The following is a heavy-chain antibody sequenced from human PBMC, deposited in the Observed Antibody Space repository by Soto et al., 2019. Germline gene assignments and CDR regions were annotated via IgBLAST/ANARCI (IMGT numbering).Heavy chain of an antibody. CDR1: GAPFLNDP. D-gene: IGHD2-15*01. CDR3: ARVSPNERGKDSGLGYFDY. CDR2: IIPFFGTS. Sequence: QVQMVQSGPEVKKPGSSVTVSCKASGAPFLNDPVSWVRQAPGQGLEWMGVIIPFFGTSNHAPEFLGRITITADDSTSTVSMELNSLRPEDTALYYCARVSPNERGKDSGLGYFDYWGQGTLVVVSS. J-gene: IGHJ4*02. V-gene: IGHV1-69*01.